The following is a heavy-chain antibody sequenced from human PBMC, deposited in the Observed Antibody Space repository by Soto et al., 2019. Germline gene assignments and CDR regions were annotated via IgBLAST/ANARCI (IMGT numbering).Heavy chain of an antibody. J-gene: IGHJ6*02. Sequence: SLKISCKGSGYSFTSYWISWVRQMPGKGLEWMGRIDPSDSYTNYSPSFQGHVTISADKSISTAYLQWSSLKASDTAMYYCARRLYSSSSYYYYGMDVWGQGTTVTVSS. D-gene: IGHD6-6*01. CDR2: IDPSDSYT. V-gene: IGHV5-10-1*01. CDR3: ARRLYSSSSYYYYGMDV. CDR1: GYSFTSYW.